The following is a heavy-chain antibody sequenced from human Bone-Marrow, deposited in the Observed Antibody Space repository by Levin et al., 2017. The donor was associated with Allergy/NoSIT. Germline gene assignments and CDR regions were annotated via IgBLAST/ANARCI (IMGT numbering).Heavy chain of an antibody. CDR1: GYTFTSFG. J-gene: IGHJ6*03. V-gene: IGHV1-18*01. CDR3: ARDHSPFPQVQGISGYYYHRDV. D-gene: IGHD3-10*01. Sequence: GESLKISCRASGYTFTSFGISWVRQAPGEGLEWMGRISVYNGDTKYAQNFQGRVTMTTDTSRTTIELELRRLRSDDTAIYYCARDHSPFPQVQGISGYYYHRDVWGKGTTVTVSS. CDR2: ISVYNGDT.